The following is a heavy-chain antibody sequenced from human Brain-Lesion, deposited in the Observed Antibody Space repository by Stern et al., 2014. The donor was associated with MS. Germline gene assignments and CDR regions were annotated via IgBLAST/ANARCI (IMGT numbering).Heavy chain of an antibody. J-gene: IGHJ6*02. D-gene: IGHD2-2*01. Sequence: VQLVESGPGLVKPSQTLSLSCTVSGGSISSGGYYWSWIRQPAGKGLEWIGRIFNSGSTSYNPPLKRRGTLSIDPSKTQFSRRLNSMTAADTAVYYCARGRVVPGFQYYATDVWGQGTTVIVSS. CDR2: IFNSGST. CDR3: ARGRVVPGFQYYATDV. CDR1: GGSISSGGYY. V-gene: IGHV4-61*02.